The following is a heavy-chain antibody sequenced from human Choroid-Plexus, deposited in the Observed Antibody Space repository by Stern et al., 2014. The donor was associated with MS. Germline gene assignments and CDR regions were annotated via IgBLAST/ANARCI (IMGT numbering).Heavy chain of an antibody. V-gene: IGHV5-51*01. CDR1: GYSLSSYW. CDR2: IYPGDSDT. D-gene: IGHD2-8*01. Sequence: EVQLEESGAEVKKPGESLKISCQGSGYSLSSYWIAWVRQMPGRGLEWMGVIYPGDSDTRYGPSFQGQVTISVDRSIGTAYLQWSSLKASDTAIYYCARRMGSFLNWFDSWGQGTLVTVSS. J-gene: IGHJ5*01. CDR3: ARRMGSFLNWFDS.